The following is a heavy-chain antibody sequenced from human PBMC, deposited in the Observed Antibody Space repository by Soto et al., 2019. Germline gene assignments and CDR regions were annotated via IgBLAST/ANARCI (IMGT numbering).Heavy chain of an antibody. Sequence: ASVNVSCKASGYTFTSYAMHWVRQAPGQRLEWMGWINAGNGNTKYSQKFQGRVTITRDTSASTAYMELSSLRSEDTAVYYCARVTRQGRASYYYSGMDVGGKGPRVT. CDR3: ARVTRQGRASYYYSGMDV. J-gene: IGHJ6*04. D-gene: IGHD1-1*01. CDR2: INAGNGNT. CDR1: GYTFTSYA. V-gene: IGHV1-3*01.